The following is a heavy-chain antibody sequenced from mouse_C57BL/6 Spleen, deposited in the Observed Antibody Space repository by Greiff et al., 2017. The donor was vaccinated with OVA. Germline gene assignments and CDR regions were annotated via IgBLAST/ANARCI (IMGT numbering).Heavy chain of an antibody. CDR2: ISDGGSYT. V-gene: IGHV5-4*01. CDR1: GFTFSSYA. Sequence: EVMLVESGGGLVKPGGSLKLSCAASGFTFSSYAMSWVRQTPEKRLEWVATISDGGSYTYYPDNVKGRFTISRDNAKNNLYLQMSHLKSEDTAMYYCAREDPDSSGPFDYWGQGTTLTVSS. J-gene: IGHJ2*01. D-gene: IGHD3-2*02. CDR3: AREDPDSSGPFDY.